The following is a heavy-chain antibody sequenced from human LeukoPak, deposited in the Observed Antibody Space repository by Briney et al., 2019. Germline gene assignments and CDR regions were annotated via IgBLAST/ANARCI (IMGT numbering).Heavy chain of an antibody. J-gene: IGHJ2*01. Sequence: ASVKVSCKASGYTFTSYDINWVRQATGQGREWMGWMNPNSGNTGYAQKFQGRVTMTRNTSISTAYMELSSLRSEDTAVYYCARADPLSSGYPWYFDLWGRGTLVTVSS. D-gene: IGHD6-19*01. CDR1: GYTFTSYD. CDR3: ARADPLSSGYPWYFDL. CDR2: MNPNSGNT. V-gene: IGHV1-8*01.